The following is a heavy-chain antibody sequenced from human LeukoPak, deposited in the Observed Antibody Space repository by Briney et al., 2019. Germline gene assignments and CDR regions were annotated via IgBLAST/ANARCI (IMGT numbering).Heavy chain of an antibody. CDR1: GGTFSSYA. J-gene: IGHJ3*02. Sequence: SVKVSCKASGGTFSSYAISWVRQAPGQGLEWMGGIIPIFGTANYAQKFQGRVTITADKSTSTAYMELSSLRSEDTAVYYCASSSTVTTDGAFDIWGQGTMVTVSS. CDR3: ASSSTVTTDGAFDI. CDR2: IIPIFGTA. V-gene: IGHV1-69*06. D-gene: IGHD4-17*01.